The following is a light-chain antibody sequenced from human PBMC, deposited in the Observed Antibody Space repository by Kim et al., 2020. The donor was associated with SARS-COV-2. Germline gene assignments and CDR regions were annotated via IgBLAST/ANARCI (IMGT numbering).Light chain of an antibody. V-gene: IGLV3-21*04. CDR1: SIGSKS. Sequence: PGGTARITWWGKSIGSKSVHWYQQMPGQAPVLVISYDSDRPSGIPERFSGSNSGNTATLTISRVEAGDEADYYCQVWDSSSDHRVVFGGGTQLTVL. J-gene: IGLJ2*01. CDR3: QVWDSSSDHRVV. CDR2: YDS.